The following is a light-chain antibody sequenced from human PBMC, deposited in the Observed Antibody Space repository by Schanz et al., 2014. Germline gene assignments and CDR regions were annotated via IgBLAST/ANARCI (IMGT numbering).Light chain of an antibody. J-gene: IGKJ4*01. Sequence: DIVMTQSPDSLAVSLGERATINCKSSQSVLYSSNNKNYLAWYQQKPGQPPKLLISWASTRESGVPDRFSGSGSGTDFTLTISSLQAEDVAVYYCQQSYATPVTFGGGTKVEVK. CDR3: QQSYATPVT. CDR1: QSVLYSSNNKNY. V-gene: IGKV4-1*01. CDR2: WAS.